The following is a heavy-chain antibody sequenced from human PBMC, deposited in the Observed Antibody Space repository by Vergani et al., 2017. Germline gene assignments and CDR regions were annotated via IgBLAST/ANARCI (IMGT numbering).Heavy chain of an antibody. V-gene: IGHV3-23*01. CDR3: GRGSNNYN. Sequence: EVQLLQSEGAVVQPGGSLRLSCVASGFTFSSHAMSWVRQGHGQGLEWDSSVKNNGESTPYADSVKGRFTISRDNSKNTLYLQMNSRRVDDTAVYYWGRGSNNYNWGQGTLVTVSS. CDR1: GFTFSSHA. CDR2: VKNNGEST. J-gene: IGHJ4*02. D-gene: IGHD5-24*01.